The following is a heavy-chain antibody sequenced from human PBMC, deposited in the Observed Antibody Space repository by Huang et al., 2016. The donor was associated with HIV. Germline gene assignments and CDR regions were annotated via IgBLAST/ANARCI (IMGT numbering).Heavy chain of an antibody. CDR2: IGSDSSYI. J-gene: IGHJ5*02. V-gene: IGHV3-21*02. Sequence: EVELVESGGGLVKPGGSLRLSCAASGFAFSSYGMNWVRQDPGKGLEWGALIGSDSSYIYYAESVKGRVTISRDNAKSSIYLQLDSLRAEDTAVYYCAYQQWLVGGLNHWGQGTLVVVSS. D-gene: IGHD6-19*01. CDR1: GFAFSSYG. CDR3: AYQQWLVGGLNH.